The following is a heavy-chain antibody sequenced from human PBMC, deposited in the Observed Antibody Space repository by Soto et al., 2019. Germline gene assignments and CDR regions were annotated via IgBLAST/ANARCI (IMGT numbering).Heavy chain of an antibody. J-gene: IGHJ4*02. CDR2: IYYSGST. CDR3: ARHSPDYSDYVDY. CDR1: GGSISSYY. V-gene: IGHV4-59*08. D-gene: IGHD4-4*01. Sequence: QVQLQESGPGLVKPSETLSLTCTVSGGSISSYYWSWIRQRPGKGLEWIGYIYYSGSTNYNPSLKSRVTISVDTSKNQFSLKLCSVTAADTAVYYCARHSPDYSDYVDYWGQGTLVTVSS.